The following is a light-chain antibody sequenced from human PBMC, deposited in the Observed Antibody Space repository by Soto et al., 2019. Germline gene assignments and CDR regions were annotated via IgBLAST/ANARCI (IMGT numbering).Light chain of an antibody. CDR2: AAS. V-gene: IGKV1-6*01. CDR1: QGIRND. J-gene: IGKJ1*01. Sequence: AVQLTLSPSSLSASVGARVTITCRASQGIRNDLGWYQQKPGKAPKLLIYAASSLQSGVPSRFSGSGSGTDLTLTISSLQPEDFETYYCLQDYNYPKTFGQGTKVDIK. CDR3: LQDYNYPKT.